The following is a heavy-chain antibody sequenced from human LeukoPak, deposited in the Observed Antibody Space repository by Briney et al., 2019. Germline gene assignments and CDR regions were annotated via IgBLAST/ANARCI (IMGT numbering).Heavy chain of an antibody. Sequence: GGSLRLSCAASGFSFDDYDMSWVRQAPGRGLEWVSGINWNGGSTGYADSVKGRFTISRDNAKNSLYLQMNSLRGEDTAVYYCARVAEIQLWLRSAFDYWGQGTLVTVSS. V-gene: IGHV3-20*04. J-gene: IGHJ4*02. D-gene: IGHD5-18*01. CDR3: ARVAEIQLWLRSAFDY. CDR2: INWNGGST. CDR1: GFSFDDYD.